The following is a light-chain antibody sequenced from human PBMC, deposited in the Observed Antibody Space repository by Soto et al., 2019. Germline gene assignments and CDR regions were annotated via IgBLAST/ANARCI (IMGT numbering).Light chain of an antibody. J-gene: IGLJ2*01. CDR1: SSNIGAGYD. CDR3: QSYDSSLSGRVV. V-gene: IGLV1-40*01. Sequence: QSVLTQPHSVSGAPGQRGTISCTGSSSNIGAGYDVHWYQQLPGTAPKLLIYGNSNRPSGVPDRFSGSKSGTSASLAITGLQAEDEADYYCQSYDSSLSGRVVFGGGTKVTVL. CDR2: GNS.